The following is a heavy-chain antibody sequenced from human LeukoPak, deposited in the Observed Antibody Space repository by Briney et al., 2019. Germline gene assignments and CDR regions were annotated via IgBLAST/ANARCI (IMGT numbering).Heavy chain of an antibody. Sequence: SETLSLTCTVSGGSISSSSYYWGWIRQPPGKGLEWIGSIYYSGSTYYNPSLKSRVTISVDTSKNQFSLKLSSVTAADTAVYYCARLALYSSGVDYWGQGTLVTVSS. CDR2: IYYSGST. D-gene: IGHD6-19*01. CDR1: GGSISSSSYY. V-gene: IGHV4-39*01. J-gene: IGHJ4*02. CDR3: ARLALYSSGVDY.